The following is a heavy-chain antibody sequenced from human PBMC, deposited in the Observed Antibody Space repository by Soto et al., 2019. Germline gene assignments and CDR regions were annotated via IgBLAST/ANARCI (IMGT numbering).Heavy chain of an antibody. CDR1: GFSFSSYW. CDR3: AKGVPAATRYFQH. D-gene: IGHD2-2*01. Sequence: VQLVESGGGLDQPGGSLRLSCAASGFSFSSYWMHWVRHAPGKGLVWVSRINSDGSSATYADSVKGRFTISRDNAKNTLYLQMNSLTPEDTAVYYCAKGVPAATRYFQHWGQGTLVTVSS. CDR2: INSDGSSA. J-gene: IGHJ1*01. V-gene: IGHV3-74*01.